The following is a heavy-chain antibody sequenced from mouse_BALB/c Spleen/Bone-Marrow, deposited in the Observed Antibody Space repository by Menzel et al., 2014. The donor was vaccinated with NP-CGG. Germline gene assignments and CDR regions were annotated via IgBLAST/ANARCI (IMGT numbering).Heavy chain of an antibody. CDR2: IRLKSNDYAT. J-gene: IGHJ1*01. CDR3: TRPGYGIRYWYFDV. Sequence: QLQESGGGLVQPGGSMKLSCVASGFTFSNYWMNWVRQSPEKGLEWVAEIRLKSNDYATHYAESVKGGFTISRDDSKSSVYLQMNNLRAEDTGIYYCTRPGYGIRYWYFDVWGAGTTVTVSS. CDR1: GFTFSNYW. D-gene: IGHD1-1*01. V-gene: IGHV6-6*02.